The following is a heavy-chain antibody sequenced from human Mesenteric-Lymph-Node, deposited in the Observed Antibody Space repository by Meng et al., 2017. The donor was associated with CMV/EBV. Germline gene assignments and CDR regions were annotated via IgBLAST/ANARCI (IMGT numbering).Heavy chain of an antibody. J-gene: IGHJ4*02. CDR2: INPKSGDT. V-gene: IGHV1-2*02. D-gene: IGHD2-2*02. CDR1: GYPFNTYG. CDR3: ARELEGIVVAPAAIIDY. Sequence: ASVKVSCKASGYPFNTYGISWVRQAPGQGLEWMGWINPKSGDTNYAQKFQGRVTMTRATSISAAYMEVTRLTSDDTAVYYCARELEGIVVAPAAIIDYWGQGTLVTVSS.